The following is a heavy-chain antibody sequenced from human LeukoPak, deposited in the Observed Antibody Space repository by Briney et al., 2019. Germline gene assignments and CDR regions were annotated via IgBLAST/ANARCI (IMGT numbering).Heavy chain of an antibody. J-gene: IGHJ2*01. CDR3: ASTVTTAPRWYFDL. V-gene: IGHV4-34*01. CDR2: INHSGST. CDR1: GGSFSGYY. Sequence: PSETLSLTCAVYGGSFSGYYWSWIRQPPGKGLEWIGEINHSGSTNYNPSLKSRVTISVDTSKNQFSLKLSSVTAADTAVYYCASTVTTAPRWYFDLWGCGTLVTVSS. D-gene: IGHD4-17*01.